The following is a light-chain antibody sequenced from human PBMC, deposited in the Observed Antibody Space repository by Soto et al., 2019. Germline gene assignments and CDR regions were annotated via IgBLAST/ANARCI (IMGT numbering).Light chain of an antibody. CDR1: QSVSSY. CDR2: DAS. CDR3: QQRSNWPPLT. J-gene: IGKJ4*01. V-gene: IGKV3-11*01. Sequence: EIVLTQSPATLSLSPGERATLSCRASQSVSSYLAWYQQKPGQAPRLLIYDASNRANGIPARFSGSGSGTDFTLTISSLEPEDFAVYYCQQRSNWPPLTFGGGNKGEIK.